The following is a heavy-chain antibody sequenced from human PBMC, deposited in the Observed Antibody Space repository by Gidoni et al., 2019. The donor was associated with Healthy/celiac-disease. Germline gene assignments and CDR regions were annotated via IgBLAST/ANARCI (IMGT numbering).Heavy chain of an antibody. D-gene: IGHD4-17*01. CDR2: ISSSTSTI. J-gene: IGHJ6*02. CDR1: GFTLSSES. CDR3: ATQEYGDYVTPGFYYYGMDV. V-gene: IGHV3-48*02. Sequence: EVQLVESGGGLVQRGGSRRLSCAASGFTLSSESLNWVRQAPGKGLEWVSYISSSTSTIYYADSVKGRFTISRDNAKNSLYLQMNSLRDEDTAVYYCATQEYGDYVTPGFYYYGMDVWGQGTTVTVSS.